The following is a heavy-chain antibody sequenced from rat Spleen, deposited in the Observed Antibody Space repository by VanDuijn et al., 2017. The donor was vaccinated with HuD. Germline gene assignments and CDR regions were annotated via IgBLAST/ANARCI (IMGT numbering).Heavy chain of an antibody. J-gene: IGHJ3*01. CDR2: TWSNGGT. V-gene: IGHV2-47*01. D-gene: IGHD1-11*01. CDR1: GLSLTTNS. CDR3: TRTYGGYTSHWFAY. Sequence: QVQLEESGPGLVQTSQTLSLTCTVSGLSLTTNSVSWIRQPPGKGLEWMGVTWSNGGTDYNSALKSRLSISRDTSKSQVCLKMNSLQTDDTAIYFCTRTYGGYTSHWFAYWGQGTLVTVSP.